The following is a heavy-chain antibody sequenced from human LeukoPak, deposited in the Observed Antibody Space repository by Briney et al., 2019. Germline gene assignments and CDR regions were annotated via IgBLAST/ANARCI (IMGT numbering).Heavy chain of an antibody. CDR1: GYTFTGYY. D-gene: IGHD2-2*01. J-gene: IGHJ6*03. CDR2: INPNSGGT. CDR3: AGVTYCSSTSCPLYYYYYYMDV. Sequence: GASVKVSCKASGYTFTGYYMHWVRQAPGQGLEWMGWINPNSGGTNYAQKFQGRVTMTRDTSISTAYMELSRLRSDDTAVYYCAGVTYCSSTSCPLYYYYYYMDVWGKGTTVTVSS. V-gene: IGHV1-2*02.